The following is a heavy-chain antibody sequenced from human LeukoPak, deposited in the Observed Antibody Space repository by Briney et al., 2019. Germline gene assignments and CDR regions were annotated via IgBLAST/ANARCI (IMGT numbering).Heavy chain of an antibody. CDR2: INPSGSSS. V-gene: IGHV1-46*01. Sequence: GASVTDSCKASGYTFTSYYMHWVRQAPGQGLEWVGIINPSGSSSNYAQKFQGRVTMTRHTSTSTVYMEPSSLRSEDTAVYYCARVLCTGGSCYSFFDYWGQGTLVTVSS. CDR3: ARVLCTGGSCYSFFDY. CDR1: GYTFTSYY. D-gene: IGHD2-15*01. J-gene: IGHJ4*02.